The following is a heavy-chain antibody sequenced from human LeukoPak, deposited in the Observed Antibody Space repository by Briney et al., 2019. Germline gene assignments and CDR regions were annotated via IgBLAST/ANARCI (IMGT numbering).Heavy chain of an antibody. CDR3: ARDYKYAFDN. CDR2: IGIDSGNT. J-gene: IGHJ4*02. CDR1: GFTFSDYS. V-gene: IGHV3-48*01. Sequence: PGGSLRLSCAASGFTFSDYSMNWVRRAPGKGREWISYIGIDSGNTNYADSGKGRFTISGDKAKNSLYLQINSLRVEDTAVYYCARDYKYAFDNWGQGTLVTVSS. D-gene: IGHD5-24*01.